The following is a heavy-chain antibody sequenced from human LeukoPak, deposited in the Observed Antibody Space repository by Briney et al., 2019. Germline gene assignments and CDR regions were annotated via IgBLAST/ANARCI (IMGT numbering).Heavy chain of an antibody. Sequence: SETLSLTCAVYGGSFSGYYWGWIRQPPGKGLEWIGSIYHSGSTYYNPSLKSRVTISVDTSKNQFSLKLSSVTAADTAVYYCARHGRITIFPDYWGQGTLVTVSS. CDR1: GGSFSGYY. CDR2: IYHSGST. J-gene: IGHJ4*02. CDR3: ARHGRITIFPDY. V-gene: IGHV4-38-2*01. D-gene: IGHD3-3*01.